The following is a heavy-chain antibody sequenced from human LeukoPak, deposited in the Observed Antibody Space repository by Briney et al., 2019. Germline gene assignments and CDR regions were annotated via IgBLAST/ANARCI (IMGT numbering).Heavy chain of an antibody. CDR3: ARDRFIAAAAPGGY. CDR2: MSPNSGKT. V-gene: IGHV1-8*01. Sequence: GASVKVSCKTSGYSFTNYDINWVRQATGQGLEWMGWMSPNSGKTGYAQKFQGRVTMTKNTSTSTAYMELRSLRSDDTAVYYCARDRFIAAAAPGGYWGQGTLVTVSS. CDR1: GYSFTNYD. D-gene: IGHD6-13*01. J-gene: IGHJ4*02.